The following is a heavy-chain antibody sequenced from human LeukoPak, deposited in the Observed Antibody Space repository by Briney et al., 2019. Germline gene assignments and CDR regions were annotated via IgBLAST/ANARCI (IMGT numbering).Heavy chain of an antibody. V-gene: IGHV3-23*01. J-gene: IGHJ4*02. CDR2: ISGSGGST. CDR1: GFTFSSYA. CDR3: AKDLYYDILTGFLDY. D-gene: IGHD3-9*01. Sequence: VGSLRLSCAASGFTFSSYAMSWVRQAPGKGLEWVSAISGSGGSTYYADSVKGRFTISRDNSKNTLYLQMNSLRAEDTAVYYCAKDLYYDILTGFLDYWGQGTLVTVSS.